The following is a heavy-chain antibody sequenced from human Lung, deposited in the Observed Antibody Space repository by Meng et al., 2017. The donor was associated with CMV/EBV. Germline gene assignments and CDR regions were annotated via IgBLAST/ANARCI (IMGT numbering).Heavy chain of an antibody. CDR2: IITDTGVP. D-gene: IGHD1-1*01. CDR1: GYTFTSHA. Sequence: QLVQSGAEVKKPGASVTVSCKASGYTFTSHAINWARQTPGQGLEWMGWIITDTGVPTYDQAFTGRFVFSLDTSVSTTYLQISSLKAEDTAVYFCARWNGRDQNFDYWGQGTLVTVSS. V-gene: IGHV7-4-1*02. J-gene: IGHJ4*02. CDR3: ARWNGRDQNFDY.